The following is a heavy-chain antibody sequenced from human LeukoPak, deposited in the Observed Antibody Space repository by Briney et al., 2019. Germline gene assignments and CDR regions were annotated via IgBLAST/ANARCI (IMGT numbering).Heavy chain of an antibody. V-gene: IGHV1-18*01. D-gene: IGHD1-26*01. CDR3: ARPLVGAPPLSWFDP. Sequence: GASVKVSCKASGYTFTSYGISWVRQAPGQGLEWMGWISAYNGNTNYAQKLQGRVTMTTDTSTSTAYMELRSLRSDDTAVYYCARPLVGAPPLSWFDPWGQGTLVTVSS. CDR1: GYTFTSYG. CDR2: ISAYNGNT. J-gene: IGHJ5*02.